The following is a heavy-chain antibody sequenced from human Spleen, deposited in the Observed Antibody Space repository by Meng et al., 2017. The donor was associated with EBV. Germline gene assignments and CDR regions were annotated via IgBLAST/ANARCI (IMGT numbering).Heavy chain of an antibody. Sequence: QTPLKESAPTAVKPRQTLTLTCTFSGSSLSTTGVGVGWIRQPPGKALEWLALIYWDDDKRYSPSLKNRLTITKDTSKNQVVLTVTNMDPVDTATYYCVHIPPGYFDWLFDYWGQGTLVTVSS. V-gene: IGHV2-5*02. CDR2: IYWDDDK. J-gene: IGHJ4*02. D-gene: IGHD3-9*01. CDR3: VHIPPGYFDWLFDY. CDR1: GSSLSTTGVG.